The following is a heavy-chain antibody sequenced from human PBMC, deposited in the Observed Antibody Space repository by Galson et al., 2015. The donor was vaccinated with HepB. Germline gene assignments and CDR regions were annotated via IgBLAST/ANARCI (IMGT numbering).Heavy chain of an antibody. CDR1: GFTFSNAW. V-gene: IGHV3-15*01. D-gene: IGHD2-21*01. CDR3: TTLLVVGYFDY. Sequence: SLRLSCAASGFTFSNAWMSWVRQAPGKGLEWVGRIKSKTDGGTTDYAAPVKGRFTISRDDSKNTLYLQMNSLKTEDTAVYYCTTLLVVGYFDYWGQGTLVTVSS. CDR2: IKSKTDGGTT. J-gene: IGHJ4*02.